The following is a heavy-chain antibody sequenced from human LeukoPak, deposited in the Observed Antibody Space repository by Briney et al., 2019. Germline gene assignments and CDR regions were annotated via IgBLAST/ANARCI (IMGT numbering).Heavy chain of an antibody. V-gene: IGHV3-23*01. J-gene: IGHJ4*02. CDR3: ARDREGSSSWYGPNY. CDR2: ISVSGVST. Sequence: GGSLRLSCAASQFTFTIYAMGWVRQAPGKGLEWVSIISVSGVSTYYADSVKGRFTISRDDSKSTLFMQMSSLRSEDTAVYYCARDREGSSSWYGPNYWGQGTLVTVSS. CDR1: QFTFTIYA. D-gene: IGHD6-13*01.